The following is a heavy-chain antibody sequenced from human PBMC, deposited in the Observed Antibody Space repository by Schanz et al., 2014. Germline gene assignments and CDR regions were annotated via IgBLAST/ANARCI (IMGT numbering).Heavy chain of an antibody. CDR3: VRDYNWGFDN. J-gene: IGHJ4*02. V-gene: IGHV3-11*04. CDR1: GFTFSDYY. Sequence: QVQLVESGGGLVKPGGSLRLSCAVSGFTFSDYYMSWIRQAPGKGLEWVSYIKISGDVFYTDSVKGRFTISRDNAKSSLYLQMSSLRDEDTAIYYCVRDYNWGFDNWGQGTLVTVSS. D-gene: IGHD7-27*01. CDR2: IKISGDV.